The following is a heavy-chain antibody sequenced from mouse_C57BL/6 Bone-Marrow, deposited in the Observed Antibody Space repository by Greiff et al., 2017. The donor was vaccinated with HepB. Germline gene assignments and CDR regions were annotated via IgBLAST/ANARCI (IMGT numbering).Heavy chain of an antibody. J-gene: IGHJ2*01. Sequence: EVKLMESGGGLVQPGGSMKLSCVASGFTFSNYWMNWVRQSPEKGLEWVAQIRLKSDNYATHYAESVKGRFTISRDDSKSSVYLQMNNLRAEDTGIYYCTGRELVDYFDYWGQGTTLTVSS. CDR1: GFTFSNYW. CDR3: TGRELVDYFDY. CDR2: IRLKSDNYAT. V-gene: IGHV6-3*01.